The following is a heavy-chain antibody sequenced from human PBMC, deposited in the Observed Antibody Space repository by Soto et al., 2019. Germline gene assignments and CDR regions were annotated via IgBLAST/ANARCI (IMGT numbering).Heavy chain of an antibody. CDR1: GFTFSSYA. D-gene: IGHD6-19*01. Sequence: GGSLRLSCAASGFTFSSYAMHWVRQAPGKGLEWVAVISYDGSNKYYADSVKGRFTISRDNSKNTLYLQMNSLRAEDTAVYYCARGYSSGWHYYYYYGMDVWGQGTTVTVSS. CDR2: ISYDGSNK. CDR3: ARGYSSGWHYYYYYGMDV. J-gene: IGHJ6*02. V-gene: IGHV3-30-3*01.